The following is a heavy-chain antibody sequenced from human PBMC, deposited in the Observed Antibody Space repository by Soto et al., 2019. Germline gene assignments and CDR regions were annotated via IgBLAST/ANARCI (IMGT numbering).Heavy chain of an antibody. CDR2: ISGSGENT. V-gene: IGHV3-23*01. CDR1: GFTFSSYA. Sequence: EVQLLESGGNLVQPGGSLRLSCAASGFTFSSYAMSWVRQAPGKGLEWVSGISGSGENTSYADSVQGRFTISRDNSKNMLSLHINSLTVEDTDVYFCANAEFDYWGQGTLVTVSS. J-gene: IGHJ4*02. CDR3: ANAEFDY.